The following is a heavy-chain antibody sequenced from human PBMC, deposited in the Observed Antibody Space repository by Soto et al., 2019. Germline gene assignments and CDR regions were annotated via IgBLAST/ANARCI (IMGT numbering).Heavy chain of an antibody. Sequence: ASVKVSCKASGYTFTSYGISWVRQAPGQGLEWMGWISAYNGNTNYAQKLQGRVTMTTDTSTSTAYMELRSLRSDDTAVYCCARDPSLFPYSSSWYPYWGQGALVTAPQ. CDR1: GYTFTSYG. CDR2: ISAYNGNT. D-gene: IGHD6-13*01. V-gene: IGHV1-18*04. J-gene: IGHJ4*02. CDR3: ARDPSLFPYSSSWYPY.